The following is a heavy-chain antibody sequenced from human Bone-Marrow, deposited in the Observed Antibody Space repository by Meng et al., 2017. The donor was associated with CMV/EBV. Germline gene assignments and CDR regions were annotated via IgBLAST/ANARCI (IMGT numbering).Heavy chain of an antibody. J-gene: IGHJ6*04. CDR1: GFTFNSYV. CDR3: ARDLPWLITGTTSGMDV. V-gene: IGHV3-23*01. Sequence: GESLKISCAASGFTFNSYVMTWVRQAPGKGLEWVSSISVSGDSTYYADSVKGRFTIPRDNSKNTLYLQMNSLRAEDTAVYYCARDLPWLITGTTSGMDVWGEGTTVTVSS. D-gene: IGHD1-7*01. CDR2: ISVSGDST.